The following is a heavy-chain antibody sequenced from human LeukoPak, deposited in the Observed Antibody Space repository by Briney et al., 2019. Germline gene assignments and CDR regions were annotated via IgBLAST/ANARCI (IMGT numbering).Heavy chain of an antibody. D-gene: IGHD1-26*01. V-gene: IGHV3-11*01. CDR2: ISSSGSTI. J-gene: IGHJ4*02. CDR3: ARRSGSSSTPFDY. CDR1: GFTFSDYY. Sequence: GGSLRLSCAASGFTFSDYYMSWIRQAPGKGLEWVSYISSSGSTIYYADSVKGRFTISRDNAKNSLYLQMNSPRAEDTAVYYCARRSGSSSTPFDYWGQGTLVTVSS.